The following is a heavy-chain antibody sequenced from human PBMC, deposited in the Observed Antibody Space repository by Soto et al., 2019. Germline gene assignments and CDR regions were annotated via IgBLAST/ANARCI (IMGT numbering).Heavy chain of an antibody. D-gene: IGHD6-13*01. CDR2: ISGSGGST. CDR3: AKVSSSWYAGFFDL. V-gene: IGHV3-23*01. CDR1: GFTFSSYA. J-gene: IGHJ4*02. Sequence: PGGSLRLSCAASGFTFSSYAMSWVRQAPGKGLEWVSAISGSGGSTYYADSVKGRFTISRDNSKNTLYLQMSTLRAEDTAIYYCAKVSSSWYAGFFDLWGQGTLVTVSS.